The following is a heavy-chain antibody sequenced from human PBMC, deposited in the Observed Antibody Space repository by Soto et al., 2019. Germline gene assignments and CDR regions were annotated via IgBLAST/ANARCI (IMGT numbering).Heavy chain of an antibody. J-gene: IGHJ4*02. CDR3: ARDDIAAAVAASDY. V-gene: IGHV1-18*01. Sequence: ASVKVSCKASGYTFTSYGISWVRQAPGQGLEWMGWISAYNGNTNYAQKLQGRVTMTTDTSTSTAYMELRSLRSDDTAVYYCARDDIAAAVAASDYWGQGTLVTVSS. CDR1: GYTFTSYG. D-gene: IGHD6-13*01. CDR2: ISAYNGNT.